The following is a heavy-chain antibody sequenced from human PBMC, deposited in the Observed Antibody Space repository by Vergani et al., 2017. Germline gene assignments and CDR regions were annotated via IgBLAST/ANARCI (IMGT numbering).Heavy chain of an antibody. CDR1: GGSFSGYY. V-gene: IGHV4-34*01. CDR3: ARGKKILEWSLFDY. Sequence: QVQLQQWGAGLLKPSETLSLTCAVYGGSFSGYYWSWIRQPPGKGLEWIGEINHSGSTNYNPSLKSRVTISVDTSKNQFAMKLNSGTAADTAVYYCARGKKILEWSLFDYGGQGTLVTVSS. CDR2: INHSGST. J-gene: IGHJ4*02. D-gene: IGHD3-3*01.